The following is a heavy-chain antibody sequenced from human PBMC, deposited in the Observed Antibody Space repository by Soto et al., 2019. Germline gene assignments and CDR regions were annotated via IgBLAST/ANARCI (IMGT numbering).Heavy chain of an antibody. V-gene: IGHV4-39*01. CDR1: GGSISSSSYY. CDR2: IYYSGST. D-gene: IGHD2-15*01. J-gene: IGHJ6*04. Sequence: SETLSLTCTVSGGSISSSSYYWGWIRQPPGKGLEWIGSIYYSGSTYYNPSLKSRVTISVDTSKNQFSLKLSSVTAADTAVYYCASTLGYCSGGSCYPSIVWGKGTTVTVSS. CDR3: ASTLGYCSGGSCYPSIV.